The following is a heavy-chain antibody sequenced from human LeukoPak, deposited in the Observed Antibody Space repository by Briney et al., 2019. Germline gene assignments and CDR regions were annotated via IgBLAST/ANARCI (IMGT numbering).Heavy chain of an antibody. CDR3: AKERYFDTFNWFAP. CDR2: ISGSGGST. J-gene: IGHJ5*02. CDR1: GFTFSSHA. Sequence: GGALRLSCAASGFTFSSHAMSWVRQAPGKGLEWVSAISGSGGSTYYADSVKGRFTIPRDNSKNTLYLQMNSLRAEDTAVYYCAKERYFDTFNWFAPWGQGTLVTVSS. V-gene: IGHV3-23*01. D-gene: IGHD3-9*01.